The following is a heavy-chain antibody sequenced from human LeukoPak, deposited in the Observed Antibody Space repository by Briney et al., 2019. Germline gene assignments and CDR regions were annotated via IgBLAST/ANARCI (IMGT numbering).Heavy chain of an antibody. CDR3: ARVGHNWFDP. J-gene: IGHJ5*02. V-gene: IGHV4-4*02. CDR2: IYHSGRT. Sequence: PSGTLSLTCAVSGGSISSPNWWTWVRQPPGKGLEWIGEIYHSGRTNSNPSLESRVIMSVGKSKNQFPLKLTSVTAADTAVYYCARVGHNWFDPWGQGTLVTVSS. D-gene: IGHD1-26*01. CDR1: GGSISSPNW.